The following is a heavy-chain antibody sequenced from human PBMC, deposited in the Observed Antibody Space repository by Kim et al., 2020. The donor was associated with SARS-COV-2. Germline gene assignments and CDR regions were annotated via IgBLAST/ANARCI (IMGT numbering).Heavy chain of an antibody. Sequence: SETLSLTCIVSYGSMSNYYWSWIRQTPGKGLEWIGYIYYSGTAHYNTALGSRVTMSVDTSKNQFSLKLSSVTAADTALYYCARKIAGGPVDYWGQGTLVSVSS. CDR2: IYYSGTA. CDR1: YGSMSNYY. J-gene: IGHJ4*02. D-gene: IGHD2-15*01. CDR3: ARKIAGGPVDY. V-gene: IGHV4-59*13.